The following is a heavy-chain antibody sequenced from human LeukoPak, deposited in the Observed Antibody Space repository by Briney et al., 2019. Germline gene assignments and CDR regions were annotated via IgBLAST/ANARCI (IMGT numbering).Heavy chain of an antibody. D-gene: IGHD3-3*01. V-gene: IGHV3-23*01. CDR1: GFTFSSYA. CDR3: AKETRKRITIFGVVIGAAHY. Sequence: GGSLRLSCAASGFTFSSYAMSWVRQAPGKGLEWVSAISGSGGSTYYADSVKGRFTISRDNSKNTLYLQMNSLRAEDTAVYYCAKETRKRITIFGVVIGAAHYWGQGTLVTVSS. J-gene: IGHJ4*02. CDR2: ISGSGGST.